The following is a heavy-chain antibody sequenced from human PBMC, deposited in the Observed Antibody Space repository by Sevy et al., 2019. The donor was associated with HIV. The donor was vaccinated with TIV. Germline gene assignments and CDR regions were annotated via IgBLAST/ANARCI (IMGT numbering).Heavy chain of an antibody. CDR1: GYNFTNFW. Sequence: GESLKISCKGSGYNFTNFWIGWVRQMPGKGLEWVGIIFPRDSDTRYSPSFQGQVTISADKSISTAYLQWSSLKASDTSKYFCARRGHYIDTSGYSRVGSFDVWGQGTMVTVSS. D-gene: IGHD3-22*01. J-gene: IGHJ3*01. CDR3: ARRGHYIDTSGYSRVGSFDV. CDR2: IFPRDSDT. V-gene: IGHV5-51*01.